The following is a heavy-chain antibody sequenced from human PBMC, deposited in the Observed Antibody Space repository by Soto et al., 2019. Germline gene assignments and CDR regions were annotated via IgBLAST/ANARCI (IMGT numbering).Heavy chain of an antibody. V-gene: IGHV3-23*01. CDR1: GFTFSRYA. Sequence: HPGGSLRLCCAASGFTFSRYAMSWVRQAAGQGLEWVSAISGSGSSTYYADSVKGRFTISRDNSKNTLYLQMTSLRAEDTAVYYSAKGSQYYYDTSGYLYYFAYWGQGTLVTVSS. CDR2: ISGSGSST. D-gene: IGHD3-22*01. J-gene: IGHJ4*02. CDR3: AKGSQYYYDTSGYLYYFAY.